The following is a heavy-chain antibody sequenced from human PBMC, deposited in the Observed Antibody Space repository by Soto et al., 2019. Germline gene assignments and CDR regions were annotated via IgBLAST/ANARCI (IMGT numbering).Heavy chain of an antibody. Sequence: QLQLQESGPGLVKPSETLSLTCTVSGGSISSSSYYWGWIRQPPGKGLEWIGSIYYSGSTYYNPSLESRVTISVDTSKNLFSLKLCSVTAADTAVYACTKGGDYRFDYWGQGTRVTVSS. CDR2: IYYSGST. CDR3: TKGGDYRFDY. CDR1: GGSISSSSYY. J-gene: IGHJ4*02. D-gene: IGHD4-17*01. V-gene: IGHV4-39*01.